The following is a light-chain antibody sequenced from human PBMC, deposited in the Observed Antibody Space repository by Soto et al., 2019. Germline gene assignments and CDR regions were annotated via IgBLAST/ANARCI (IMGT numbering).Light chain of an antibody. CDR1: QSLSSY. J-gene: IGKJ2*01. CDR3: RQYGSSPSYT. V-gene: IGKV3-20*01. Sequence: EIVLTQSPGTLSLSPGERATLSCRASQSLSSYLAWYQQKPGQAPRLLIYGASSRATGIPDRFSGSGSGTDFTLTISRLEPEDFAVYYCRQYGSSPSYTFSQGTKLEIK. CDR2: GAS.